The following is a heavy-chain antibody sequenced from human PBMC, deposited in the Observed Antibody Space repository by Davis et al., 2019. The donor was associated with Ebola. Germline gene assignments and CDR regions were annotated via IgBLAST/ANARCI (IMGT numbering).Heavy chain of an antibody. J-gene: IGHJ4*02. CDR3: ARGGLGRMIVVPWDYFDY. V-gene: IGHV1-2*04. Sequence: AASVKVSCKASGYTFTGYYMHWVRQAPGQGLEWMGWINPNSGGTNYVQKFQGWVTMTRDTSISTAYMELSRLRSDDTAVYYCARGGLGRMIVVPWDYFDYWGQGTLVTVSS. CDR2: INPNSGGT. CDR1: GYTFTGYY. D-gene: IGHD3-22*01.